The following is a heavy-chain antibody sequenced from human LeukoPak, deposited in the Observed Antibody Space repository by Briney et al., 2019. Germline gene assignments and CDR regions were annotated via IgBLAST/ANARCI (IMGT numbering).Heavy chain of an antibody. Sequence: PSETLSLTCTVSGGSISSYYWSWIRQPPGKGLEWIGYIYYSGSTNYNPSLKSRVTISVDTSKNQFSLKLSSVTAADTAVYYCARASRIGIYYGSGSANFDYWGQGTLVTVSS. D-gene: IGHD3-10*01. J-gene: IGHJ4*02. CDR1: GGSISSYY. V-gene: IGHV4-59*01. CDR2: IYYSGST. CDR3: ARASRIGIYYGSGSANFDY.